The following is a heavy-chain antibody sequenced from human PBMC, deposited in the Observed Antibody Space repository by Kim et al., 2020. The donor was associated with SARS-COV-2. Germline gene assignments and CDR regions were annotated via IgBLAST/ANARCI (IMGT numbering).Heavy chain of an antibody. CDR3: AREGFDYGEPRRDGMDV. V-gene: IGHV3-21*01. D-gene: IGHD4-17*01. CDR2: ISSSSSYI. CDR1: GFTFSSYS. J-gene: IGHJ6*02. Sequence: GGSLRLSCAASGFTFSSYSMNWVRQAPGKGLEWVSSISSSSSYIYYADSVKGRFTISRDNAKNSLYLQMNSLRAEDTAVYYCAREGFDYGEPRRDGMDVWGQGTTVTVSS.